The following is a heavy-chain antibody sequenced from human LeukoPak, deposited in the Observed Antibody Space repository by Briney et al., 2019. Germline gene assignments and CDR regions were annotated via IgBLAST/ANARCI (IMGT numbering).Heavy chain of an antibody. D-gene: IGHD6-13*01. Sequence: SETLSLTCAVYGGSFSGYYWSWLRQPPGKGLEWIGEINHSGSTNYNPSLKSRVTISVDTSKNQFSLKLNSVTAADTAVYYCARRAATANYYFDYWGQGTLVTVSS. V-gene: IGHV4-34*01. CDR3: ARRAATANYYFDY. CDR1: GGSFSGYY. CDR2: INHSGST. J-gene: IGHJ4*02.